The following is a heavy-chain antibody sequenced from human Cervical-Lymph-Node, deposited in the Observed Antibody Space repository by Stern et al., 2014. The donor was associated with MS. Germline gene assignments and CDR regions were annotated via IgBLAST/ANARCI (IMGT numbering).Heavy chain of an antibody. J-gene: IGHJ4*02. V-gene: IGHV3-30-3*01. CDR1: GFTFDSYA. Sequence: VQLVESGGGVVQPGRSLRLSCAASGFTFDSYAMHWVRQTPGKGLEWVAVISYDGDNKYYADSVKGRFTISRDNSKNTLYLLMTSLRPEDTAVYYCARERFSSSSRLFDYWGQGALVTVTS. CDR2: ISYDGDNK. CDR3: ARERFSSSSRLFDY. D-gene: IGHD6-6*01.